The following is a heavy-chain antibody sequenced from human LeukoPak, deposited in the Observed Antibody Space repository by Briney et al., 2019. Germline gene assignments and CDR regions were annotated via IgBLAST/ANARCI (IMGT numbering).Heavy chain of an antibody. D-gene: IGHD6-19*01. Sequence: MSGESLKISCKGSGYSFTNYWIGWVRQMPGKGLEWMGIVNPTDSPSFQGQVTISVDKSFRTAYLQWSSLKASDTAMYYCARHLSSAWHTGLGYWGQGTLVTVPS. CDR3: ARHLSSAWHTGLGY. V-gene: IGHV5-51*01. CDR2: VNPT. CDR1: GYSFTNYW. J-gene: IGHJ4*02.